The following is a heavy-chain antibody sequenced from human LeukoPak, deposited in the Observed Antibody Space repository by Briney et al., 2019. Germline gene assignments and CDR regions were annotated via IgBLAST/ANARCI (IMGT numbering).Heavy chain of an antibody. J-gene: IGHJ4*02. CDR3: AIDRRNTTMVSYYFDY. V-gene: IGHV3-23*01. CDR2: IRGSGGST. D-gene: IGHD5-18*01. Sequence: PGGSLRLSCVVSGFTFSSYAMSWVRQAPGKGLEWVSAIRGSGGSTYYADSVKARFTISRDNSKNTLYLQMNSLRAENTAVYYCAIDRRNTTMVSYYFDYWGQGTLVTVSS. CDR1: GFTFSSYA.